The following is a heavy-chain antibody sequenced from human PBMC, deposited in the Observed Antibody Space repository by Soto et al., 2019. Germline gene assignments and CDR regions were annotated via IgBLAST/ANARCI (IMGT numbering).Heavy chain of an antibody. CDR1: GGAISSSGYY. CDR2: IYYRGSS. D-gene: IGHD2-15*01. V-gene: IGHV4-31*03. Sequence: SETLSLTCTVTGGAISSSGYYWNWIRQHPGKGLEWIGYIYYRGSSDYNPSLKSRATISVDTSKNQFSLKLSSVTAGDTAVYYCARGNCTGDSCYSPNLFDPWGQGTLVTVSS. J-gene: IGHJ5*02. CDR3: ARGNCTGDSCYSPNLFDP.